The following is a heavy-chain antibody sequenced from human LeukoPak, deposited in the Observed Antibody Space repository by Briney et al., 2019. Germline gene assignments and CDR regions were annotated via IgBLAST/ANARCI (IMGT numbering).Heavy chain of an antibody. V-gene: IGHV4-39*07. Sequence: SETLSLTCGVSGVSISSYSYYYGWIRQPPGKGLEWIGSIFYSGSTYHNPSLQSRVTISLDTSKNQFSLKLSSVTAADTAVYYCARLGFTPGITSDPWGQGTLVTVSS. CDR3: ARLGFTPGITSDP. CDR2: IFYSGST. CDR1: GVSISSYSYY. J-gene: IGHJ5*02. D-gene: IGHD3-16*01.